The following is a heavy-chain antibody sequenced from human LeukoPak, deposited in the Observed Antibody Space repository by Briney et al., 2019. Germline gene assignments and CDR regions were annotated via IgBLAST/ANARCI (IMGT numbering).Heavy chain of an antibody. CDR1: GFTFSSYS. D-gene: IGHD5-18*01. Sequence: GGSLRLSCAASGFTFSSYSMNWVRQAPGKGLEWVSSISSSGSFIYYADSVKGRFTISRDNAKNSLYLQMNSLRAEDTAVYYCARDRSRGLLDAFDIWGQGTMVTVSS. J-gene: IGHJ3*02. CDR2: ISSSGSFI. CDR3: ARDRSRGLLDAFDI. V-gene: IGHV3-21*01.